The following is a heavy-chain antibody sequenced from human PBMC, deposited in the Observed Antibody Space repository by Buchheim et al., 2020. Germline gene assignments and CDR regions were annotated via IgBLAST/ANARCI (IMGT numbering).Heavy chain of an antibody. V-gene: IGHV3-23*01. D-gene: IGHD3-9*01. Sequence: EVQLLESGGGLVQPGGSLRLSCAASGFTFSSYAMTWVRQAPGKGLEWVSGISGSGGNTYYADSVTGRFTLSRDNSKNTLYLQMNSLRADDTAVYYCAKLLDDILTIGNYWGQGTL. CDR2: ISGSGGNT. CDR1: GFTFSSYA. J-gene: IGHJ4*02. CDR3: AKLLDDILTIGNY.